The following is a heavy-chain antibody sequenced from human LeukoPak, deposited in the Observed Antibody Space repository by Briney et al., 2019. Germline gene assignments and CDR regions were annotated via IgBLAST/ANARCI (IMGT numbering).Heavy chain of an antibody. J-gene: IGHJ4*02. D-gene: IGHD3-10*01. CDR1: GASISSYY. V-gene: IGHV4-59*01. Sequence: SETLSLTCTVSGASISSYYWSWIRQPPGKGLEWIGYIYYSGSTNYNPSLKSRVTISVDTSKNQFSLKLSSVTAADTAVYYCARDRNQGSGSFSYDCWGQGTLVTVSS. CDR2: IYYSGST. CDR3: ARDRNQGSGSFSYDC.